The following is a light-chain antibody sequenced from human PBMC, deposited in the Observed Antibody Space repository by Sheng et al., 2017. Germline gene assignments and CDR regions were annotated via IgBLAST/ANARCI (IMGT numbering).Light chain of an antibody. CDR3: QQYNNWPTLT. CDR1: QSVSSY. V-gene: IGKV3-11*01. J-gene: IGKJ4*01. CDR2: DAS. Sequence: EIVLTQSPATLSLSPGERATLSCRASQSVSSYLAWYQLKPGQAPRLLIHDASNRATGIPARFSGSGSGTEFTLTISSLQSEDFAVYYCQQYNNWPTLTFGGGTKVEIK.